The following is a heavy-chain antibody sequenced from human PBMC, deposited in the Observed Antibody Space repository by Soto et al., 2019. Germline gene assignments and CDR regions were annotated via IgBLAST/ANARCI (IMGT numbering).Heavy chain of an antibody. CDR2: IYYSGST. CDR1: GGSISRYY. CDR3: ARVQASHYGMDV. V-gene: IGHV4-59*01. Sequence: SETLSLTCTVSGGSISRYYWSWYRQPPGKGLEWIGYIYYSGSTNYNPSLKSRVTISVDTSKNQSSLKLSSVTAADTAVYYCARVQASHYGMDVWGQVTTVTVSS. J-gene: IGHJ6*02.